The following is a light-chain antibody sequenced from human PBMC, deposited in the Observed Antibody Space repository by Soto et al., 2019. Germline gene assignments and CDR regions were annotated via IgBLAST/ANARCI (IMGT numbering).Light chain of an antibody. V-gene: IGKV1-5*03. CDR1: QSISGW. CDR2: KAS. CDR3: QQYNSYPWT. Sequence: DTQMTQSPSTLSSFVGDRVTLTCRASQSISGWLAWYKQKPGKAPKLLIYKASSLESGVPSRFRGSGSGTEFTLTISSLKPDDFETYYCQQYNSYPWTFGQGTKVDI. J-gene: IGKJ1*01.